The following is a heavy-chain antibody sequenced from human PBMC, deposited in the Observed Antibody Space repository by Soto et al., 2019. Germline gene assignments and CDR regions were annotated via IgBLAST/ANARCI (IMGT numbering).Heavy chain of an antibody. J-gene: IGHJ4*02. CDR3: ARSRSGAVADSFDF. V-gene: IGHV3-30*04. Sequence: QVQVVESGGGVVQPGRSLRLSCAASGFTFRSYAIHWVRQAPGKGLEWVAVISRDGTNKYYVDSVKGRFTISRVNSKDTVYLQMNSLRDEDSAMFYCARSRSGAVADSFDFWGQGTLVTVSS. CDR1: GFTFRSYA. D-gene: IGHD3-10*01. CDR2: ISRDGTNK.